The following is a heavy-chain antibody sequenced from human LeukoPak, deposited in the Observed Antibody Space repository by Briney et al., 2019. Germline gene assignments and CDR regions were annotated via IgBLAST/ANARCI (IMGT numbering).Heavy chain of an antibody. J-gene: IGHJ5*02. D-gene: IGHD3-9*01. CDR1: GFTFSDYY. Sequence: PGGSLRLSCAASGFTFSDYYMSWIRQAPGKGLEWVSYISSSGSTIYYADSVKGRFTISRDNAKNSLYLQMNSLRAEDTAVYYCARAIYYDILTGYYPCNWFDPWGQGTLVTVSS. CDR2: ISSSGSTI. CDR3: ARAIYYDILTGYYPCNWFDP. V-gene: IGHV3-11*01.